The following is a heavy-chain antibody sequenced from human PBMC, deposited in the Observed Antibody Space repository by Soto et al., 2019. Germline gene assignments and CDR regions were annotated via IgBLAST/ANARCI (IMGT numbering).Heavy chain of an antibody. CDR3: ATGMDGGYSSTNG. CDR2: FDPEDGET. CDR1: GYTLTELS. V-gene: IGHV1-24*01. D-gene: IGHD2-8*01. J-gene: IGHJ4*02. Sequence: VASVKVSCKVSGYTLTELSMPWVRQAPGKGLEWMGGFDPEDGETIYAQKFQGRVTMTEDTSTDTAYMELSSLRSEDTAVYYCATGMDGGYSSTNGWGQGTLVTVSS.